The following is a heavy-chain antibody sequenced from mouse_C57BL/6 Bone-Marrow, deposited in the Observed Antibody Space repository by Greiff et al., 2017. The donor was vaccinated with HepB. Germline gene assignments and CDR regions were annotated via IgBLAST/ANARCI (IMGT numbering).Heavy chain of an antibody. CDR1: GYSITSGYH. D-gene: IGHD1-1*01. Sequence: EVKLVESGPGLVKPSQSLSLTCSVTGYSITSGYHWNWIRQFPGNKLEWMGYISYDGSNNYNPSLQNRISITRDTSKNQFFLKLNSVTTEDTATYYWARDPRYYGSSPYYFDYWGQGTTLTVSS. CDR3: ARDPRYYGSSPYYFDY. V-gene: IGHV3-6*01. CDR2: ISYDGSN. J-gene: IGHJ2*01.